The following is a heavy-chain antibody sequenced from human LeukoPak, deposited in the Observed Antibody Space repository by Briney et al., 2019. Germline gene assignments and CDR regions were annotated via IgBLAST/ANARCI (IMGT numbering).Heavy chain of an antibody. CDR2: IYYSGST. D-gene: IGHD4-17*01. CDR1: GGSISSGGYY. Sequence: SETLSLTCTVPGGSISSGGYYWSWIRQHPGKGLEWIGYIYYSGSTYYNPSLKSRVTISVDTSKNQFSLKLSSVTAADTAVYYCARDRRYGDYDYYYYGMDVWGQGTTVTVSS. V-gene: IGHV4-31*03. CDR3: ARDRRYGDYDYYYYGMDV. J-gene: IGHJ6*02.